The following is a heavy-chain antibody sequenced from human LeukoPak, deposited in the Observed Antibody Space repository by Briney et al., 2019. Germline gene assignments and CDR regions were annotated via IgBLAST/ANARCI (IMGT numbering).Heavy chain of an antibody. CDR3: ARGGGNAEY. D-gene: IGHD3-16*01. V-gene: IGHV3-21*01. Sequence: EGSLRLSCAVSGFTFSTYSMNWVRQAPGKGLEWVSSISSGSVYIHYADSVKGRFTISRDNAKNSVYLQMDSLTTEDTGVYFCARGGGNAEYWGQGTLVTVSS. CDR2: ISSGSVYI. J-gene: IGHJ4*02. CDR1: GFTFSTYS.